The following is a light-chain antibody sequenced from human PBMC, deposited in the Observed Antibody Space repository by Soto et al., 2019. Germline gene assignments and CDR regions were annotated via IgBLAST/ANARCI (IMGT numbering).Light chain of an antibody. J-gene: IGKJ4*01. V-gene: IGKV1-27*01. CDR2: AAS. Sequence: DIQVTQYPSSLSASVGDRVTITCRARQGIKHYLAWYQQKPGEIPKLLIYAASTLESGIPPRFSGSGSGTDFTLTINNLQPEDVATYYCQRYYNDPFTFGGGTKVEIK. CDR3: QRYYNDPFT. CDR1: QGIKHY.